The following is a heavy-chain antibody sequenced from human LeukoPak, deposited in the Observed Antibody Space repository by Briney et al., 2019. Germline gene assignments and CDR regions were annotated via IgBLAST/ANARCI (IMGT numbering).Heavy chain of an antibody. Sequence: SETLSLTCTVSGGSISNYYWIWIRQPPGKGLEWIGHVSYSGSTNYNPSLKSRVTISVDTSKNQFSLKVTSVTAVDTAVYYCARGHDGVVGWFAPWGRGSLVTVSS. CDR3: ARGHDGVVGWFAP. CDR1: GGSISNYY. D-gene: IGHD2-15*01. V-gene: IGHV4-59*01. CDR2: VSYSGST. J-gene: IGHJ5*02.